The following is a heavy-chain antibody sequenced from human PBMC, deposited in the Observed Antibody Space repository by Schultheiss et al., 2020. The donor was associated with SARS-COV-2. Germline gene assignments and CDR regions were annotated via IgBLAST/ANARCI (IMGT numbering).Heavy chain of an antibody. Sequence: TLSLTCTVSGGSISSYYWSWIRQPPGKGLEWIGEINHSGSTNYNPSLKSRVTISVDTSKNQFSLKLSSVTAADTAVYYCAREGTFGCYSPWGQGTLVTVSS. CDR3: AREGTFGCYSP. CDR1: GGSISSYY. CDR2: INHSGST. D-gene: IGHD2-15*01. J-gene: IGHJ4*02. V-gene: IGHV4-34*01.